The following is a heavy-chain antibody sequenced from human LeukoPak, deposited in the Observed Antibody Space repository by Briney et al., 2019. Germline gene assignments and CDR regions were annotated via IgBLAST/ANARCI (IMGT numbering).Heavy chain of an antibody. CDR2: IHTSGTT. V-gene: IGHV4-4*07. Sequence: SETLSLTCTVSGGSINGYFCTWLRQSAGAGLECIGRIHTSGTTYYNPSFKSRVSMSVDTSNNKFSLRLNSVSAADTAVYYCARDPGGHGRYFDYWGQRALVTVSS. CDR3: ARDPGGHGRYFDY. CDR1: GGSINGYF. D-gene: IGHD1-14*01. J-gene: IGHJ4*02.